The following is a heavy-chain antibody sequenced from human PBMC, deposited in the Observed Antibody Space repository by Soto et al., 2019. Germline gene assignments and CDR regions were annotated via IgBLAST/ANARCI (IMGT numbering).Heavy chain of an antibody. V-gene: IGHV3-49*03. Sequence: GGSLRLSCTASGFTFGDYAMSWFRQAPGKGLEWVGFIRSKAYGGTTEYAASVKGRFTISRDDSKSIAYLQMNSLKTEDTAVYYCTRLLMAKGYYYYYMDVWGKGTTVTVSS. CDR1: GFTFGDYA. D-gene: IGHD3-10*01. J-gene: IGHJ6*03. CDR3: TRLLMAKGYYYYYMDV. CDR2: IRSKAYGGTT.